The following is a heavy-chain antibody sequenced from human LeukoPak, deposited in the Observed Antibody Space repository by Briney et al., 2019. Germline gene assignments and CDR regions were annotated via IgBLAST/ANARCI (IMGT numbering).Heavy chain of an antibody. Sequence: PGGSLRLSCAASGFTFSSYSMNWVRQAPGKGLEWVSYISSSGSTIYYADSVKGRFTISRDNSKNTLNLQMNSLRAEDTAVYYCARGYCSSISCNWLGPWGQGTLVTVSS. CDR1: GFTFSSYS. CDR3: ARGYCSSISCNWLGP. D-gene: IGHD2-2*01. V-gene: IGHV3-48*01. J-gene: IGHJ5*02. CDR2: ISSSGSTI.